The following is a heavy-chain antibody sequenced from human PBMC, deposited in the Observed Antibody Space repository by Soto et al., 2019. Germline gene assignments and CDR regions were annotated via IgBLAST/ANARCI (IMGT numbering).Heavy chain of an antibody. D-gene: IGHD3-22*01. Sequence: PGGSLRLSCAASGFTFSKYAMTWVRQAPGKGLEWVSVISGSGGSTYYADSVKGRFTISRDKSKNTLYLQMNSLRAEDTAVYYCAKVGFGRDYDSSGFYEPFAYWGQGTLVTVSS. CDR2: ISGSGGST. J-gene: IGHJ4*02. CDR3: AKVGFGRDYDSSGFYEPFAY. V-gene: IGHV3-23*01. CDR1: GFTFSKYA.